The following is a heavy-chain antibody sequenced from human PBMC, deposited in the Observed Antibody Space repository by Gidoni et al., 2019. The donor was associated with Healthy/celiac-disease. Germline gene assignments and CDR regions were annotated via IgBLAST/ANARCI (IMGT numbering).Heavy chain of an antibody. CDR3: ARDPQTWFGEFNFDY. D-gene: IGHD3-10*01. J-gene: IGHJ4*02. V-gene: IGHV1-18*04. CDR1: GYTFTSYG. Sequence: QVQLVQSRAEVKKPGASVKVSCQASGYTFTSYGISWVRQAPGQGLEWMGWISAYNGNTNYAQKLQGRVTMTTDTSTSTAYMELRSLRSDDTAVYYCARDPQTWFGEFNFDYWGQGTLVTVSS. CDR2: ISAYNGNT.